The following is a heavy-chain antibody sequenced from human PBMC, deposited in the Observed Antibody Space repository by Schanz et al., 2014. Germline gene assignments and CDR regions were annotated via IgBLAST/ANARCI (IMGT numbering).Heavy chain of an antibody. CDR1: GYTFTSYY. CDR3: ARGGEAAAGCDY. D-gene: IGHD6-13*01. CDR2: INPSGGST. Sequence: QVQLVQSGAEVKQPGASVKVSCKASGYTFTSYYMHWVRQAPGQGLEWMGIINPSGGSTSYAQKCQGRVTMTRDTSTSTIYMELSSLRSEDTAVYYGARGGEAAAGCDYWGQGTLVTVSS. J-gene: IGHJ4*02. V-gene: IGHV1-46*03.